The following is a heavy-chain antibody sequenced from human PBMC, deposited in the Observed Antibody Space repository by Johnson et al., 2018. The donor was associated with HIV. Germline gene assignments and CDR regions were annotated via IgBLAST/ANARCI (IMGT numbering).Heavy chain of an antibody. D-gene: IGHD3-22*01. Sequence: VQLVESGGGVVRPGGFLRLSCAASGFTFDDFGMSWVRQAPGKGLEWVSGINWNGGSTGYADSVKGRFTIYRDNSKNTLYLQMNSLRAEDTAVYYCARGSYYDSSGDAFDIWGQGTMVTVSS. CDR1: GFTFDDFG. J-gene: IGHJ3*02. V-gene: IGHV3-20*04. CDR2: INWNGGST. CDR3: ARGSYYDSSGDAFDI.